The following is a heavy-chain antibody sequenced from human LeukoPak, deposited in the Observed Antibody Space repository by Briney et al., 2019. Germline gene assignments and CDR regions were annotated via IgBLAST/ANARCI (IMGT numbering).Heavy chain of an antibody. CDR1: GGSISSYY. Sequence: PSETLSLTCTVSGGSISSYYWSWIRQPPGKGLEWIGYIYYSGSTNYNPSLKSRVTISVDTSKNQFSLKLSSVTAADTAVYYCARLYRGRGSPGDYWGQGTLVTVSS. V-gene: IGHV4-59*08. CDR3: ARLYRGRGSPGDY. CDR2: IYYSGST. D-gene: IGHD1-26*01. J-gene: IGHJ4*02.